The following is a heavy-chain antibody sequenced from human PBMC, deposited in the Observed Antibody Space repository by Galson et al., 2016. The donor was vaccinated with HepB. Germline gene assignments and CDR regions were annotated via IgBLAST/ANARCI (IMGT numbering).Heavy chain of an antibody. V-gene: IGHV1-46*01. D-gene: IGHD2-21*01. Sequence: SVKVSCKASGYTYTPYYMHWVRQAPGQGLEWMGIIHPSGGRTTYAQKFQGRVTMTRDTSTSTVYMELRSLRSEDTAVYYCAFGGDVDWFDPWGQGTLVTVSS. J-gene: IGHJ5*02. CDR2: IHPSGGRT. CDR1: GYTYTPYY. CDR3: AFGGDVDWFDP.